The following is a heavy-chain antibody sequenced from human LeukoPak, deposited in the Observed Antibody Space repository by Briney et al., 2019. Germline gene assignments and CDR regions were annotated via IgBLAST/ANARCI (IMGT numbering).Heavy chain of an antibody. CDR2: ISASGGST. CDR3: AKGRGYSGYDFFDY. Sequence: GGSLRLSCAASGFTFSTYAMSWVRQAPGKGLEWVSAISASGGSTFYADSVKGRFTISRDNSQNTLYLQMNSLRAEDTALYYCAKGRGYSGYDFFDYWGQGTLVTVSS. D-gene: IGHD5-12*01. J-gene: IGHJ4*02. CDR1: GFTFSTYA. V-gene: IGHV3-23*01.